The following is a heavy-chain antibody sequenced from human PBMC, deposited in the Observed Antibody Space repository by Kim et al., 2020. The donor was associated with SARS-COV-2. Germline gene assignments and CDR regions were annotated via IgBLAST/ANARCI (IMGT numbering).Heavy chain of an antibody. V-gene: IGHV3-48*02. D-gene: IGHD3-10*01. CDR2: ISSSSSTI. Sequence: GGSLRLSCAASGFTFSSYSMNWVRQAPGKGLEWVSYISSSSSTIYYADSVKGRFTISRDNAKNSLYLQMNSLRDEDTAVYYCARDVSSQDYYGMDVWGQGTTVTVSS. CDR3: ARDVSSQDYYGMDV. J-gene: IGHJ6*02. CDR1: GFTFSSYS.